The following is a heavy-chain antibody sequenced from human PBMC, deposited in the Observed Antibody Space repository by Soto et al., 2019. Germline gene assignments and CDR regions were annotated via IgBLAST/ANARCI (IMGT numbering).Heavy chain of an antibody. D-gene: IGHD5-12*01. J-gene: IGHJ6*02. CDR2: IIPIFGTA. V-gene: IGHV1-69*06. CDR1: GGTFSSYA. Sequence: ASVKVSCKASGGTFSSYAISWVRQAPGQGLEWMGGIIPIFGTANYAQKFQGRVTITADKSTSTAYMELSSLRSEDTAVYYCARGLTRGYSGYDFGYYYYGMDGWVQGTTVSLFS. CDR3: ARGLTRGYSGYDFGYYYYGMDG.